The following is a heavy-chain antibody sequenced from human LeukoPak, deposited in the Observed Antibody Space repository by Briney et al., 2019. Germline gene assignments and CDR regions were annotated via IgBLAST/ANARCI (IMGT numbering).Heavy chain of an antibody. J-gene: IGHJ6*02. CDR3: ATNRGGTTSYYYDMDV. Sequence: PGGSLRLSCAASRFTFSSYGMHWVRQAPGKGLEWVAVIWSDGSNKYYADSVKGRFTISRDNSKNTLYLQLNSLRADDTAVYYCATNRGGTTSYYYDMDVWGQGTTVTVSS. CDR2: IWSDGSNK. D-gene: IGHD3-10*01. CDR1: RFTFSSYG. V-gene: IGHV3-33*01.